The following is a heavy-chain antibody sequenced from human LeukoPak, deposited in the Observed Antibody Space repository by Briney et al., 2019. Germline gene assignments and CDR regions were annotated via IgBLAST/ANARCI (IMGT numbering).Heavy chain of an antibody. CDR3: ERDQRGLWSYYMDV. J-gene: IGHJ6*03. V-gene: IGHV3-21*01. CDR1: GFTFSSYS. D-gene: IGHD2-21*01. Sequence: GRSLRLSCAASGFTFSSYSMNWVRQAPGKGLEWVSSITSSGSYIFYADSVKGRFTISRDNAKNSLYLQMNSLRAEDTAVYYCERDQRGLWSYYMDVWGKGTTVTISS. CDR2: ITSSGSYI.